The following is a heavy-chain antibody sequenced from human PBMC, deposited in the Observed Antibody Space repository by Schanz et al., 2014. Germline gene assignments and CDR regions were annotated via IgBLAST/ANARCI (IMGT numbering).Heavy chain of an antibody. D-gene: IGHD6-13*01. CDR3: AKSQGSSFDS. V-gene: IGHV3-23*04. J-gene: IGHJ4*02. CDR1: GFNFGSHG. CDR2: FNDGGVNK. Sequence: EVHLVESGGGLVQPGGSLRLSCAASGFNFGSHGMHWVRQAPGKGLEWVSSFNDGGVNKYYADSVKGRFTISSDNSKSTLYLQMSSLRAEDTAVYYCAKSQGSSFDSWGQGTLVTVSS.